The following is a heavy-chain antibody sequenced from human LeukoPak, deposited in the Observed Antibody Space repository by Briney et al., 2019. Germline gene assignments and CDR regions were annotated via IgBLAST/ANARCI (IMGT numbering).Heavy chain of an antibody. CDR1: GYPFTSYY. V-gene: IGHV1-46*01. CDR3: ARDSQSPSWYFLEGGWFDP. D-gene: IGHD6-13*01. Sequence: ASVKVSCKASGYPFTSYYMHWVRPAPGQGLEWMGIINPSGGSTSYAQKFQGRVTMTRDTSTSTVYMELSSLRSEDTAVYYCARDSQSPSWYFLEGGWFDPWGQGTLVTVSS. CDR2: INPSGGST. J-gene: IGHJ5*02.